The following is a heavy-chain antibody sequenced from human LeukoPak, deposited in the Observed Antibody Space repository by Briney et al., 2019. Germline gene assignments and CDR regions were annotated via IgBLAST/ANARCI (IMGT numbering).Heavy chain of an antibody. CDR1: GFTLSSYW. CDR2: IKQDGREI. Sequence: GGSLRLSCAASGFTLSSYWMSWVRQAPGKGLEWVANIKQDGREIYYVDSVKGRFTISRDNAKNSLYLQMNSLRAEDTAVYYCAGDKQVGAIYFDYWGQGTLVTVSS. D-gene: IGHD1-26*01. V-gene: IGHV3-7*01. CDR3: AGDKQVGAIYFDY. J-gene: IGHJ4*02.